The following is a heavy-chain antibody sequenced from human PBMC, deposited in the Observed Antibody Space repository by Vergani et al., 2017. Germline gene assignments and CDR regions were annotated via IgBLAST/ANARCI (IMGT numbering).Heavy chain of an antibody. CDR2: IWYDGSNK. Sequence: QVQLVESGGGVVQPGRSLRLSCAASGFTFSSYGMHWVRQAPGKGLEWVAVIWYDGSNKYYADSVKGRFTIYRDNSKNTLYLQMNSLRAEDTAVYYCARDGGYSGYDPKLIAGYYGMDVWGQGTTVTVSS. CDR3: ARDGGYSGYDPKLIAGYYGMDV. V-gene: IGHV3-33*01. J-gene: IGHJ6*02. CDR1: GFTFSSYG. D-gene: IGHD5-12*01.